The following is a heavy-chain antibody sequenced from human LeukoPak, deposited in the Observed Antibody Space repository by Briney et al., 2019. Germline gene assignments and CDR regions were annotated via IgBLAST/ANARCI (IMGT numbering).Heavy chain of an antibody. CDR3: ARDSLQREGYPFDS. CDR1: GGSITSYY. D-gene: IGHD5-24*01. J-gene: IGHJ4*02. Sequence: SETLSLTCTVSGGSITSYYWAWLRQPPEKGLEWIGYVYYSGYSNYNPSLKSRVSMSVDTSMNQFSLKLASVTAADTAMYYCARDSLQREGYPFDSWGQGTLVTVSS. CDR2: VYYSGYS. V-gene: IGHV4-59*12.